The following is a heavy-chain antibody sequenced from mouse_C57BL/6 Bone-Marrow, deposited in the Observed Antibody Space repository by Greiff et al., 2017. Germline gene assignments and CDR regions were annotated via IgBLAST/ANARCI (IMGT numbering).Heavy chain of an antibody. CDR2: INPNNGGT. CDR3: ARSGYDRGYWYFDV. V-gene: IGHV1-22*01. CDR1: GYTFTDYN. J-gene: IGHJ1*03. Sequence: EVQLQQSGPELVKPGASVKMSCKASGYTFTDYNMHWVKQSHGKSLEWIGYINPNNGGTSYNQKFKGKATLTVNKSSSTAYMELRSLTSEDSAVYYCARSGYDRGYWYFDVWGTGTTVTVSS. D-gene: IGHD2-2*01.